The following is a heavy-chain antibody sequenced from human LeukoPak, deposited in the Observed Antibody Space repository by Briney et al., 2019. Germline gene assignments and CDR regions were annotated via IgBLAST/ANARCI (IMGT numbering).Heavy chain of an antibody. CDR3: VGGNSGIHDY. CDR2: VSAYNGNT. V-gene: IGHV1-18*01. CDR1: GYTFTSYG. J-gene: IGHJ4*02. Sequence: AASVKVSFKASGYTFTSYGISWVRQAPGQGLEWMGWVSAYNGNTNYAQKLQGRVTMTTDTSTSTAYMELRSLRSDDTAVYYCVGGNSGIHDYWGQGTLVTVSS. D-gene: IGHD4-23*01.